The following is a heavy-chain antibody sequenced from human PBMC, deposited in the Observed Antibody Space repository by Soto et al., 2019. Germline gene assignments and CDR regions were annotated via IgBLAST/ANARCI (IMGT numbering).Heavy chain of an antibody. J-gene: IGHJ4*02. CDR1: GGTFSTST. D-gene: IGHD3-10*01. CDR2: IIPMFASA. CDR3: TRGEGGCWDLFPPRFNS. Sequence: QVQLVQSGAEAKKPGSSVKLSCKASGGTFSTSTINWVRQAPGQGLEWMGGIIPMFASATYAQKFQGRVTITADASTNTAYMELRTLRYEDTAMYYCTRGEGGCWDLFPPRFNSWGRGSLVSVSS. V-gene: IGHV1-69*01.